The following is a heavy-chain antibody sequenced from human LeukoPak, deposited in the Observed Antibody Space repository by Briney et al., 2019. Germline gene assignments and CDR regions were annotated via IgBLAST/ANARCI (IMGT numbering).Heavy chain of an antibody. J-gene: IGHJ4*02. CDR1: GYTFTGYY. CDR3: ARSGGYSSSWYLGGGY. Sequence: GASVKVSCKASGYTFTGYYMHWVRQAPGQGLEWMGWINPNSGGTNYVQKFQGRLTMTRDTSISTAYMELSRLRSDDTAVYYCARSGGYSSSWYLGGGYWGQGTLVTVSS. CDR2: INPNSGGT. V-gene: IGHV1-2*02. D-gene: IGHD6-13*01.